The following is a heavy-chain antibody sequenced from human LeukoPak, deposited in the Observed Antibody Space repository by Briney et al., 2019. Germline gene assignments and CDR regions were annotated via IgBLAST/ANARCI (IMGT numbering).Heavy chain of an antibody. CDR3: ARGCSGGSCYVY. Sequence: PGGSLRLSCGASGFSFTGFAVSWVRQAPGKGLEWVSGVSDSGDSTYYADSVKGRFTISRDNSKNTVYLQTSSLRAEDTAVYYCARGCSGGSCYVYWGQGTLVTVSS. D-gene: IGHD2-15*01. V-gene: IGHV3-23*01. CDR1: GFSFTGFA. J-gene: IGHJ4*02. CDR2: VSDSGDST.